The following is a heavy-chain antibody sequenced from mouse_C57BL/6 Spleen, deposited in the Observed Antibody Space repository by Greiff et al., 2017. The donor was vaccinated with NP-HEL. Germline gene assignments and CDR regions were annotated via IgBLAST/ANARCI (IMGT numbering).Heavy chain of an antibody. D-gene: IGHD2-5*01. CDR2: IYPGDGDT. J-gene: IGHJ4*01. CDR1: GYAFSSYW. Sequence: LVESGASVKISCKASGYAFSSYWMNWVKQRPGKGLEWIGQIYPGDGDTNYNGKFKGKATLTADKSSSTAYMQLSSLTSEDSAVYFCARLGSNYPYYYAMDYWGQGTSVTVSS. CDR3: ARLGSNYPYYYAMDY. V-gene: IGHV1-80*01.